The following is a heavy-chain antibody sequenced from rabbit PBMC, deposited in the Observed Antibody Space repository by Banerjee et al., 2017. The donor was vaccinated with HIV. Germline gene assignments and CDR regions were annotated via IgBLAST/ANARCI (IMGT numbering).Heavy chain of an antibody. D-gene: IGHD4-1*01. V-gene: IGHV1S40*01. CDR3: ARDRELYNSAFDL. Sequence: QSLEESGGDLVKPGASLTLTCTASGFSFSSNTMCWVRQAPGKGPEWIACIYAGSSGSTYYATWAKGRFTISKTSSTTVTLQMTSLTAADTATYFCARDRELYNSAFDLWGPGTLVTVS. J-gene: IGHJ4*01. CDR1: GFSFSSNT. CDR2: IYAGSSGST.